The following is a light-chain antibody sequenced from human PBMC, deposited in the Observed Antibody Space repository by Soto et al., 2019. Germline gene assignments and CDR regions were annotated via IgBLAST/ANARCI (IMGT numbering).Light chain of an antibody. CDR2: EVS. V-gene: IGLV2-14*01. CDR1: SSDAGGYNY. J-gene: IGLJ1*01. CDR3: TSYTSSITDV. Sequence: QSVLTQPASVSGSPGQSITISCTGTSSDAGGYNYVSWYQQHPGKAPKLMIYEVSNRPSGVSNRFSGSKSGNTASLTISGLQAEDEADYYCTSYTSSITDVFGTGTKVTVL.